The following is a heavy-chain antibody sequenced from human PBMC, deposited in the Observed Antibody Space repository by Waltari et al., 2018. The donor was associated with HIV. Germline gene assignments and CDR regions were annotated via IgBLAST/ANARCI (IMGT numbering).Heavy chain of an antibody. CDR2: IDYSGST. CDR1: GGSISSGGYY. Sequence: QVQLQESGPGLVKPSQTLSLTCTVSGGSISSGGYYWSWIRQHPGKGLEWIGYIDYSGSTYYTPSLKSRVTISVDTSKNQFSLKLSSVTAADTAVYYCARDKVGATRFDYWGQGTLVTVSS. J-gene: IGHJ4*02. V-gene: IGHV4-31*03. D-gene: IGHD1-26*01. CDR3: ARDKVGATRFDY.